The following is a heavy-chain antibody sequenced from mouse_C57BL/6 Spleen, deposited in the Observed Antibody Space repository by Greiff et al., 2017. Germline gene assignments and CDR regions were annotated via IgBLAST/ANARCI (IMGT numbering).Heavy chain of an antibody. J-gene: IGHJ2*01. CDR2: IYPGDGDT. V-gene: IGHV1-82*01. D-gene: IGHD2-4*01. Sequence: QVQLQESGPELVKPGASVKISCKASGYAFSSSWMNWVKQRPGKGLEWIGRIYPGDGDTNYNGKFKGKATLTADKSSSTAYMQLSSLTSEDSAVYFCARWVENYDYDGNYFDYWGQGTTLTVSS. CDR3: ARWVENYDYDGNYFDY. CDR1: GYAFSSSW.